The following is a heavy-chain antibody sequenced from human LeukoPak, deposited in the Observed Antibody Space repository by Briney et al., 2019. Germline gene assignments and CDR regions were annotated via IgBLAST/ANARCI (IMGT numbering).Heavy chain of an antibody. J-gene: IGHJ5*02. V-gene: IGHV3-33*01. Sequence: PGRSLRLSCAASGFTFSSYGMHWVRQAPGKGLEWVAVIWYDGSNKYYADSVKGRFTISRDNSKNTLYLQMNSLRAEDTAVYYCARREAGVRGVIQYNWFDPWGQGTLVTVPS. CDR3: ARREAGVRGVIQYNWFDP. CDR1: GFTFSSYG. D-gene: IGHD3-10*01. CDR2: IWYDGSNK.